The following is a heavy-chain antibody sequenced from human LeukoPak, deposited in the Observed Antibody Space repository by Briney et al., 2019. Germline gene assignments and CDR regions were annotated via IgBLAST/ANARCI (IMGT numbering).Heavy chain of an antibody. CDR2: VYPSWSI. Sequence: SETLSLTCTVAGGSTTSSGYCWGWIRQPPGKGLEWIGSVYPSWSIYYNPSLKSRGTESVDTSKNQFSLKLSSVTAADTAVYYCATSPQYGGYLGQGTLVTVSS. V-gene: IGHV4-39*01. J-gene: IGHJ4*02. CDR1: GGSTTSSGYC. CDR3: ATSPQYGGY. D-gene: IGHD4-23*01.